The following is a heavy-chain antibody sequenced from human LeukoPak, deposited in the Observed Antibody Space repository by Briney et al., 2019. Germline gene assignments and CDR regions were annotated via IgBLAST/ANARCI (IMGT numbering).Heavy chain of an antibody. CDR2: IKQDGSEK. CDR1: GFTFSSYW. D-gene: IGHD5-12*01. J-gene: IGHJ4*02. CDR3: ALGYSGYDYFDY. V-gene: IGHV3-7*01. Sequence: GSLRLSCAASGFTFSSYWMSWVRQAPGKGLEWVANIKQDGSEKYYVDSVKGRFTISRDNAKNSLYPQMNSLRSEDTAVYYCALGYSGYDYFDYWGQGTLVTVSS.